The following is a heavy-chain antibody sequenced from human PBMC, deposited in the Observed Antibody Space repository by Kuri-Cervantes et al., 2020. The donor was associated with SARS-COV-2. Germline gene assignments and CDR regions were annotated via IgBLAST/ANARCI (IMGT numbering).Heavy chain of an antibody. D-gene: IGHD2-15*01. CDR3: ARRYCSGGSCFVGYYYYGMDV. CDR2: INPSGGST. CDR1: GYTFTSYY. J-gene: IGHJ6*02. V-gene: IGHV1-46*01. Sequence: ASVKVSCKASGYTFTSYYMHWVRQAPGQGLEWMGIINPSGGSTSYAQKFQGRVTMTRNTSISTAYMELSSLRSEDTAVYYCARRYCSGGSCFVGYYYYGMDVWGQGTTVTVSS.